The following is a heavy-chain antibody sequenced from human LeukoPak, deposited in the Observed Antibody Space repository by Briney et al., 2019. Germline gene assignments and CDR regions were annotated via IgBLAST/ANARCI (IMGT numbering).Heavy chain of an antibody. CDR2: IYYSGST. CDR1: GGSISSGGYY. CDR3: ARVRFLEWLSLDY. J-gene: IGHJ4*02. Sequence: TLSLTCTVSGGSISSGGYYWSWIRQHPGKGLEWIGYIYYSGSTYYNPSLKSRVTISVDTSKNQFSLKLSSVTAADTAVYYCARVRFLEWLSLDYWGQGTLVTVSS. D-gene: IGHD3-3*01. V-gene: IGHV4-31*03.